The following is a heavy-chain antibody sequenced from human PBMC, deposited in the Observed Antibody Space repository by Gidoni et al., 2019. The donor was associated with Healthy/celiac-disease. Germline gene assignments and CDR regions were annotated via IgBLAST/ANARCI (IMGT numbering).Heavy chain of an antibody. V-gene: IGHV4-39*01. J-gene: IGHJ6*02. D-gene: IGHD6-19*01. CDR1: GGSISSSSYY. Sequence: QLQLQESGPGLVKPSETLSLTCTVSGGSISSSSYYWGWIRQPPGKGLEWIGSIYYSGSTYYNPSLKSRVTISVDTSKNQFSLKLSSVTAADTAVYYCARHMGPPASGWSYYYYYGMDVWGQGTTVTVSS. CDR3: ARHMGPPASGWSYYYYYGMDV. CDR2: IYYSGST.